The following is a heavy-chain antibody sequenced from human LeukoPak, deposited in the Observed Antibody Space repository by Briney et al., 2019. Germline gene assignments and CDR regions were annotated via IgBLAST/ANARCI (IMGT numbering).Heavy chain of an antibody. CDR2: ISSSSSYI. CDR3: ARAAYCGGDCYPYYHGMDV. D-gene: IGHD2-21*02. J-gene: IGHJ6*02. CDR1: GFTFSSYS. V-gene: IGHV3-21*01. Sequence: PGGSLRLSCAASGFTFSSYSMNWVRQATGKGLEWVSSISSSSSYIYYADSVKGRFTISRDNAKNSLYLQMNSLRAEDTAVYYCARAAYCGGDCYPYYHGMDVWGQGTTVTVSS.